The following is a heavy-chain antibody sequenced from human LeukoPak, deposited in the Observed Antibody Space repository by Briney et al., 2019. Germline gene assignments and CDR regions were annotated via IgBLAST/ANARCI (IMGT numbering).Heavy chain of an antibody. CDR2: FDPEDGET. Sequence: ASVKVSCKVSGNTLTELSMHWVRQAPGKGLEWMGGFDPEDGETIYAQKFQGRVTMTEDTSTDTAYMELSSLRSEDTAVYYCATDSSPMRFLEWLFPRMDVWGQETTVTVSS. CDR1: GNTLTELS. J-gene: IGHJ6*02. CDR3: ATDSSPMRFLEWLFPRMDV. V-gene: IGHV1-24*01. D-gene: IGHD3-3*01.